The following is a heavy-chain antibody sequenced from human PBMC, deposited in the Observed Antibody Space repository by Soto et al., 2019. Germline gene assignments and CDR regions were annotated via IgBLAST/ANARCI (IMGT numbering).Heavy chain of an antibody. Sequence: SGPTLVNPTQTLTLTCTFSGFSFSTSQVGVGWIRQPPGKAQEWLGLIYWDEDKRYSPSLRSRLAITRDTSKNQVVLTMTNVDPVDTATYFCAHRPGGYMSGWDNGYFDHWGRGALVTVS. V-gene: IGHV2-5*02. CDR1: GFSFSTSQVG. D-gene: IGHD6-19*01. CDR3: AHRPGGYMSGWDNGYFDH. CDR2: IYWDEDK. J-gene: IGHJ4*02.